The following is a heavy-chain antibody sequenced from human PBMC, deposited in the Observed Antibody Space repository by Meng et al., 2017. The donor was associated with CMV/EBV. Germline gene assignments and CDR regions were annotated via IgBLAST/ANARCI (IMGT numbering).Heavy chain of an antibody. CDR1: DYY. V-gene: IGHV3-11*06. D-gene: IGHD3-22*01. J-gene: IGHJ4*02. Sequence: DYYMSGIRQAPGKGLEWVSSISSSSSYIYYADSVKGRFTISRDNAKNSLYLQMNSLRAEDTAVYYCARGKTTYYYDSSGYWRVFDYWGQGTLVTVSS. CDR3: ARGKTTYYYDSSGYWRVFDY. CDR2: ISSSSSYI.